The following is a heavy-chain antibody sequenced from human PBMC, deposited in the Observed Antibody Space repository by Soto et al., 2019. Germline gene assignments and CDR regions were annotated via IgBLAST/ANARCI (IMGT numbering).Heavy chain of an antibody. CDR1: GHTLTEFY. D-gene: IGHD3-10*01. V-gene: IGHV1-24*01. J-gene: IGHJ4*02. Sequence: ASVKVSGKISGHTLTEFYIHRVHLAMGKRLEWMGSLDPEGGEAIYAQKWHGRVTVTEDTVTNTAYMELSGRKSDDTAIYYSATPTPLRGAKITDINFDFWGQGTPVTVSS. CDR3: ATPTPLRGAKITDINFDF. CDR2: LDPEGGEA.